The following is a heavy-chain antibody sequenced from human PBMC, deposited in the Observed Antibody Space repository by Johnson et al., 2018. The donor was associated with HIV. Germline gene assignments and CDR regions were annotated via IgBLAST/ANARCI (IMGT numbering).Heavy chain of an antibody. D-gene: IGHD3-22*01. V-gene: IGHV3-64*01. J-gene: IGHJ3*02. CDR2: ISSNGGST. CDR1: GFTFSNYA. CDR3: AKDPGITMIAHAFDI. Sequence: MMLVESGGDLVQPGGSLRLSCAASGFTFSNYAMHWVRQAPGKGLEYVSAISSNGGSTYYANSVKGRFTISRDNSKNTLYLQMNSLRAEDTAVYYCAKDPGITMIAHAFDIWGQGTMVTVSS.